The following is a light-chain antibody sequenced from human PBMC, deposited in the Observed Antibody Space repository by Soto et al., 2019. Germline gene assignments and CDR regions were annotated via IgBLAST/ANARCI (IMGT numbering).Light chain of an antibody. Sequence: IQITQSPSTLSASLXDRVNITCRASQNINICLAXXQQXXGXAPKXXXVDXSSLERGGPSRFSGSGSGTEFTLTISSLQPDYFATYYCRQYNSYPWTFGQGTKVDIK. J-gene: IGKJ1*01. V-gene: IGKV1-5*01. CDR1: QNINIC. CDR2: DXS. CDR3: RQYNSYPWT.